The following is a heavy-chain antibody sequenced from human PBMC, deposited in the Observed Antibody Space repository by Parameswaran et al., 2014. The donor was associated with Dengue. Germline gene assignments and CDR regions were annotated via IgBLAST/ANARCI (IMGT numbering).Heavy chain of an antibody. D-gene: IGHD1-1*01. V-gene: IGHV4-59*01. J-gene: IGHJ4*02. CDR2: IYYSGST. Sequence: RWIRQPPGKGLEWIGYIYYSGSTNYNPSLKSRVTISVDTSKNQFSLKLSSVTAADTAVYYCARGYAGEPTTTTDYWGQGTLVTVSS. CDR3: ARGYAGEPTTTTDY.